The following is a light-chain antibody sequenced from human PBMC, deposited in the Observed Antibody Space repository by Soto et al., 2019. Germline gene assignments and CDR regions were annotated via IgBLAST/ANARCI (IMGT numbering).Light chain of an antibody. V-gene: IGKV1-12*01. CDR3: QQANSFPIT. Sequence: DIQVTQSPSSVSASVGDRVTITCRASQGISKWLAWYQQKPGKAPKFLMYAAPTLQSGVPSRFSGSGSGTDFALTISSLQPEDFATYYCQQANSFPITFGQGTRLEIK. J-gene: IGKJ5*01. CDR2: AAP. CDR1: QGISKW.